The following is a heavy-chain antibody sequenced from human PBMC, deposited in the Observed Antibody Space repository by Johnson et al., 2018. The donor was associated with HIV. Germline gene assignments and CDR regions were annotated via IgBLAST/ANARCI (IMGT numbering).Heavy chain of an antibody. CDR2: LFGGGTT. J-gene: IGHJ3*02. CDR3: ARALPWYYGSGSYPDAFDI. V-gene: IGHV3-66*01. CDR1: GFNVSSNY. Sequence: VQPVESGGGLVQPGGSLRLSCAASGFNVSSNYMSWVRQAPGKGLAWVSVLFGGGTTYYTDSVTGRFTISRDNSQNTLYLQMNSLRAEDTAVYYCARALPWYYGSGSYPDAFDIWGQGTMVTVSS. D-gene: IGHD3-10*01.